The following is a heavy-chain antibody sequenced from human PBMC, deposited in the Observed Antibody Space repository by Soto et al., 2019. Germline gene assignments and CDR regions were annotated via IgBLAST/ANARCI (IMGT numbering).Heavy chain of an antibody. D-gene: IGHD6-13*01. Sequence: VGSLRLSGAASGFTFSSYAMSWVRQAPGKGLEWVSAISGSGGSTYYADSVKGRFTISRDNSKNTLYLQMNSLRAEDTAVYYCAKATSIAAAGGFDYWGQGTLVTVSS. J-gene: IGHJ4*02. CDR3: AKATSIAAAGGFDY. CDR1: GFTFSSYA. CDR2: ISGSGGST. V-gene: IGHV3-23*01.